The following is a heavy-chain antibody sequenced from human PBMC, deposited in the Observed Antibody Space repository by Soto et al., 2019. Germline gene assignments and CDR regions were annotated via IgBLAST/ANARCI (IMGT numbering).Heavy chain of an antibody. Sequence: ASVKVSCKASGYTFTSYYMHWLRQAPGQGLEWMGIINPSGGSTSYAQKFQGRVTMTRDTSTSTVYMELSSLRSEDTAVYYCARDSAPEYSSSSCWFDPWGQGTLVTVSS. V-gene: IGHV1-46*01. CDR2: INPSGGST. J-gene: IGHJ5*02. CDR1: GYTFTSYY. CDR3: ARDSAPEYSSSSCWFDP. D-gene: IGHD6-6*01.